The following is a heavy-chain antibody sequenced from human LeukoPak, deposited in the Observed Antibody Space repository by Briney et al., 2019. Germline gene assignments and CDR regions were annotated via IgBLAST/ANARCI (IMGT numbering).Heavy chain of an antibody. J-gene: IGHJ4*02. D-gene: IGHD6-13*01. CDR1: GGSISSYY. CDR3: ARHIQPGITAAASFDY. Sequence: PSETLSLTCTVSGGSISSYYWSWIRQSPGKGLEWIGYIYYSGNTNYNPSLKGRVTMSVDASKNQFSLKLRSVTAADTAVYYCARHIQPGITAAASFDYWGQGTLVTVSS. CDR2: IYYSGNT. V-gene: IGHV4-59*08.